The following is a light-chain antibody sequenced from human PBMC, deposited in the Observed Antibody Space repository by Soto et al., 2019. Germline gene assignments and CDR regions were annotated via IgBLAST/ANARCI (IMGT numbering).Light chain of an antibody. CDR1: SSDFGGYNY. Sequence: QSALTQPASVSGSPGQSITISCTGTSSDFGGYNYVSWYQQHPGKAPKLIIFEVTNRPSGVSNRISASKSGNTASLTISGLQAEDESDYFCSSYTTSSTVIFGGGTKLTVL. CDR2: EVT. V-gene: IGLV2-14*01. J-gene: IGLJ2*01. CDR3: SSYTTSSTVI.